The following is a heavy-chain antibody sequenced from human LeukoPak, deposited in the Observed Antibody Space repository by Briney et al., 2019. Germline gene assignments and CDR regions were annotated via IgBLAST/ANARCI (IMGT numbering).Heavy chain of an antibody. CDR2: ISSNGGST. CDR1: GFTFSSYA. V-gene: IGHV3-64*01. Sequence: GGSLSLSCAASGFTFSSYAMHWVRQAPGKGLEYVSAISSNGGSTYYANSVKGRFTISRDNSKNTLYLQMGSLRAEDMAVYYCARGPYGSGRSYFDYWGQGTLVTVSS. CDR3: ARGPYGSGRSYFDY. D-gene: IGHD3-10*01. J-gene: IGHJ4*02.